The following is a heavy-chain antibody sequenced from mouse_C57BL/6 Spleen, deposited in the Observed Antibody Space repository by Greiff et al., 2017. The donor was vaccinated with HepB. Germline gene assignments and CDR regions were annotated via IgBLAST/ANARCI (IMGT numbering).Heavy chain of an antibody. V-gene: IGHV1-39*01. CDR1: GYSFTDYN. CDR3: ARSSYYGSSHYCDY. J-gene: IGHJ2*01. CDR2: INPNYGTT. Sequence: EVKLMESGPELVKPGASVKISCKASGYSFTDYNMNWVKQSHGKSLEWIGVINPNYGTTSYNQKFKGKATLTVDQSSSTAYMQLNSLTSEDSAVYYCARSSYYGSSHYCDYWGQGTTLTVSS. D-gene: IGHD1-1*01.